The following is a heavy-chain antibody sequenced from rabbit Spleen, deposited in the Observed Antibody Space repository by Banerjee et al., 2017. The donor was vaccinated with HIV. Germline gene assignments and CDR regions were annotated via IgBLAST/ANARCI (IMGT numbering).Heavy chain of an antibody. CDR2: IYVGSSGST. V-gene: IGHV1S40*01. CDR1: GFSFSSGYY. CDR3: ARDLVAVIGWNFSL. D-gene: IGHD1-1*01. J-gene: IGHJ4*01. Sequence: QSLEESGGDLVKPGASLTLTCKASGFSFSSGYYMCWVRQAPGKGLEWIACIYVGSSGSTYYASWAKGRFTITRSTSLNTVTLQMTSLTAADTATYLCARDLVAVIGWNFSLWGPGTLVTVS.